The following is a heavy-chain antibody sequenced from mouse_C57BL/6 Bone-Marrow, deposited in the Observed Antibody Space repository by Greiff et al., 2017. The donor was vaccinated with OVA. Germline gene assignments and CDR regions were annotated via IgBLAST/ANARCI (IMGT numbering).Heavy chain of an antibody. CDR3: ARLDSSGSLFAY. CDR2: IYPGDGDT. J-gene: IGHJ3*01. Sequence: QVQLQQSGPELVKPGASVKISCKASGYAFSSSWMNWVKQRPGKGLEWIGRIYPGDGDTNYNGKFKGKATLTADKSSSTAYMQLSSLTSEDSAVYFCARLDSSGSLFAYWGQGTLVTVSA. CDR1: GYAFSSSW. V-gene: IGHV1-82*01. D-gene: IGHD3-2*02.